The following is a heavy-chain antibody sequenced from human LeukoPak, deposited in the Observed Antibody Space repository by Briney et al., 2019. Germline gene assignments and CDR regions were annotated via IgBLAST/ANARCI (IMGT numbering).Heavy chain of an antibody. Sequence: SETLSLTCAVYGGSFSGYYWSWIRQPPGKGLERIGEINHSGSTNYNPSLKSRVTISVDTSKNQFSLKLSSVTAADTAVYYCARGKYYDFWSGNSNWFDPWGQGTLVTVSS. J-gene: IGHJ5*02. CDR1: GGSFSGYY. V-gene: IGHV4-34*01. CDR3: ARGKYYDFWSGNSNWFDP. D-gene: IGHD3-3*01. CDR2: INHSGST.